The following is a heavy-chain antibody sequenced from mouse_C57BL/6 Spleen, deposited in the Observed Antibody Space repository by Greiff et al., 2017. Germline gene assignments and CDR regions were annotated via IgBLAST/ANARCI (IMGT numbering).Heavy chain of an antibody. Sequence: QVQLQQSGPGLVAPSQSLSITCTVSGFSLTSYGVHWVRQPPGKGLEWLVVIWSDGSTTYNSALKSRLSISKDNSKSQVFLKMNSLQTDDTAMYYCAISYYGNYDYAMDYWGQGTSVTVSS. CDR3: AISYYGNYDYAMDY. D-gene: IGHD2-10*01. CDR2: IWSDGST. V-gene: IGHV2-6*03. CDR1: GFSLTSYG. J-gene: IGHJ4*01.